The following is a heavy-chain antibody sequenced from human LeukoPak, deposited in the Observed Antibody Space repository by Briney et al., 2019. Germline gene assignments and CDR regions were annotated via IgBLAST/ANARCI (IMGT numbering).Heavy chain of an antibody. D-gene: IGHD5-18*01. CDR3: ARGLGGYSYGLYPPRFAP. Sequence: SETLSLTCTVSGGSISSHYWSWIRQPPGKGLEWIGYIYYSGSTNYNPSLKSRVTISVDTSKNQFSLKLSSVTAADTAVYYCARGLGGYSYGLYPPRFAPWGQGTLVTVSS. CDR2: IYYSGST. CDR1: GGSISSHY. V-gene: IGHV4-59*11. J-gene: IGHJ5*02.